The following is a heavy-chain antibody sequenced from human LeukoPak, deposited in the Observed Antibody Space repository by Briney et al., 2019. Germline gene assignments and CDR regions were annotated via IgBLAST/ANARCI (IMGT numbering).Heavy chain of an antibody. D-gene: IGHD1-26*01. V-gene: IGHV1-2*02. Sequence: ASVKVSCKASGYTFTGYYMHWVRQAPGQGLEYMGWINPNSGGTNYAQKFQDRVTMTGDTSISTAYMELSRLKSDGTAVYYCARDSGSYFHDAFDIWGQGTMVTVSS. J-gene: IGHJ3*02. CDR2: INPNSGGT. CDR1: GYTFTGYY. CDR3: ARDSGSYFHDAFDI.